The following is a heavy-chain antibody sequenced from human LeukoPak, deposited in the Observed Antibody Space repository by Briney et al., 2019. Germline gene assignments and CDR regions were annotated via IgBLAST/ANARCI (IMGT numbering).Heavy chain of an antibody. Sequence: TGGSLRLSCAASGSTFSIYGMRWVRQAPGKGLEWVAVIWNDGSNKYYADSVKGRFTIPRDNSKNTLYLQMNSLRAEDTAVYSCARASGPFDYWGQGTLVTVSS. CDR2: IWNDGSNK. CDR1: GSTFSIYG. V-gene: IGHV3-33*01. CDR3: ARASGPFDY. D-gene: IGHD3-10*01. J-gene: IGHJ4*02.